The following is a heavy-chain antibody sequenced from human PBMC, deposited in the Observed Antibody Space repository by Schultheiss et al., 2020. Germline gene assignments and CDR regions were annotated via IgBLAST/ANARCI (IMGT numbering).Heavy chain of an antibody. Sequence: GGSMRLSCAASGFTFRNHGMHWVRQAPGKGLEWVAVISYNGSNKYYADSVKGRFTISRDDSKNTAYLQMNSLKTEDTAVYYCTTLSGFPVKASWGQGTLVTVAS. CDR3: TTLSGFPVKAS. V-gene: IGHV3-30*12. CDR2: ISYNGSNK. D-gene: IGHD1-14*01. J-gene: IGHJ4*02. CDR1: GFTFRNHG.